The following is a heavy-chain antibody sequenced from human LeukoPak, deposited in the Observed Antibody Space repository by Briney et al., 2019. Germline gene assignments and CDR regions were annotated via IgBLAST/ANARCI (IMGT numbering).Heavy chain of an antibody. V-gene: IGHV3-48*03. CDR3: AELGITMIGGV. D-gene: IGHD3-10*02. CDR2: ISSTGSTI. J-gene: IGHJ6*04. CDR1: GLTFSCYE. Sequence: GGSLRLSCAASGLTFSCYEMNSVRQATGKGLEWVSYISSTGSTIYYADSVKGRLTTSRENAKNSLYLQMNSLRAEDTAVYYCAELGITMIGGVWGKGTTVTISS.